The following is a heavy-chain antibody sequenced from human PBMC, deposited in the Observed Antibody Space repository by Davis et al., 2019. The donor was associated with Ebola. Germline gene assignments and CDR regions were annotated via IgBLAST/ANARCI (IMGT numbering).Heavy chain of an antibody. D-gene: IGHD2-2*01. CDR2: ISPYNGHI. J-gene: IGHJ6*04. CDR3: ARGDCRRTNCHLPSQDYGMDV. Sequence: ASVKVSCKASGYNFTSYGITWVRKAPGQGLEWVAWISPYNGHINYAQKVQGRITMTTDTPTSTAYMELRSLTSDDTAVYYCARGDCRRTNCHLPSQDYGMDVWGKGTTVTVSS. V-gene: IGHV1-18*01. CDR1: GYNFTSYG.